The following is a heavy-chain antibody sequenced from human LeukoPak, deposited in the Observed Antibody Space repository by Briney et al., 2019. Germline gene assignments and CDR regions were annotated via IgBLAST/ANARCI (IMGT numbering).Heavy chain of an antibody. CDR2: IRYDGSNK. V-gene: IGHV3-30*02. CDR3: AKDVRDIVVVPAADFQH. J-gene: IGHJ1*01. D-gene: IGHD2-2*01. Sequence: PGGSLRLSCAASGFTFSSYGMHWVRQAPGKGLEWVAFIRYDGSNKYYADSVKGRFTISRDNSKSTLYLQMNSLRAEDTAVYYCAKDVRDIVVVPAADFQHWGQGTLVTVSS. CDR1: GFTFSSYG.